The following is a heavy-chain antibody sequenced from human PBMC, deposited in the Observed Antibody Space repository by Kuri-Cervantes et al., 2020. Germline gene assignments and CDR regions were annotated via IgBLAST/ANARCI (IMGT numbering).Heavy chain of an antibody. J-gene: IGHJ4*02. CDR3: ARAMRLERPHFDY. D-gene: IGHD1-1*01. CDR2: MDPNSGNT. V-gene: IGHV1-8*01. Sequence: ASVKVSCKASGYTFTSYDINWVRQATGQGLEWMGWMDPNSGNTGYAQKFQGRVTMTRDTSTSTVYMELSSLRSEDTAVYYCARAMRLERPHFDYWGQGTLVTVSS. CDR1: GYTFTSYD.